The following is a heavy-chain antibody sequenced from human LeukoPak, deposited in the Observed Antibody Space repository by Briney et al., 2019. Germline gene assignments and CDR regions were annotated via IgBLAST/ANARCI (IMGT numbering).Heavy chain of an antibody. CDR1: GGSISSGGYY. CDR3: ARVRRAGYAFLDY. J-gene: IGHJ4*02. CDR2: IYYSGST. Sequence: PSQTLSLTCTVSGGSISSGGYYWSWIRQHPGKGLEWIGYIYYSGSTYYNPSLKSRVTISVDTSKNQFSLKLSSVTAADTAVYYCARVRRAGYAFLDYWGQGTLVTVPS. D-gene: IGHD3-3*01. V-gene: IGHV4-31*03.